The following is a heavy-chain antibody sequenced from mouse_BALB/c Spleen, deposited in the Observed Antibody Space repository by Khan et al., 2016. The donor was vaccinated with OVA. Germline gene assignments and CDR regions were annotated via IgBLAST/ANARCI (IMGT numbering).Heavy chain of an antibody. CDR1: GFTFSTYG. J-gene: IGHJ3*01. Sequence: EVELVESGGDLVKPGGSLKLSCAASGFTFSTYGMSWVRQTPDKRLEWVATVSTGGSYTYYPDSVKGRFTISRDTAKNTLYLQMSGLKSEATAMFYCTRLAYYYDSEGFAYWGQGTLVTVSA. D-gene: IGHD1-1*01. V-gene: IGHV5-6*01. CDR3: TRLAYYYDSEGFAY. CDR2: VSTGGSYT.